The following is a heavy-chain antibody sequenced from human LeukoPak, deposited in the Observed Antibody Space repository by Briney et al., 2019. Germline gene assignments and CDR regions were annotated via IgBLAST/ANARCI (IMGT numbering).Heavy chain of an antibody. J-gene: IGHJ4*02. CDR3: ARDSGYGDSYYFDY. Sequence: SETLSLTCAVYGGSFSGYYWSWIRQPPGKGLEWIGEINHSGSTNYNPSLKSRVTISVDTSKNQFSLKLSSVTAADTAVYYCARDSGYGDSYYFDYWGQGTLVTVSS. D-gene: IGHD4-17*01. V-gene: IGHV4-34*01. CDR1: GGSFSGYY. CDR2: INHSGST.